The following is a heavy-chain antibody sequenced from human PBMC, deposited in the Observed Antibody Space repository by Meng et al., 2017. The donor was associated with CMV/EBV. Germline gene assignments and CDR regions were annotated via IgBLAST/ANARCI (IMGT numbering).Heavy chain of an antibody. CDR1: GFTFSSYS. Sequence: GGSLRLSCAASGFTFSSYSMNWVRQAPGKGLEWVSSIGSSSRYIYYADSVKGRFTISRDNSKNTLFLQMNSLRAEDTAVYYCARPLTNYDFWSGYYTGGGIDVWGQGTTVTVSS. J-gene: IGHJ6*02. V-gene: IGHV3-21*01. D-gene: IGHD3-3*01. CDR3: ARPLTNYDFWSGYYTGGGIDV. CDR2: IGSSSRYI.